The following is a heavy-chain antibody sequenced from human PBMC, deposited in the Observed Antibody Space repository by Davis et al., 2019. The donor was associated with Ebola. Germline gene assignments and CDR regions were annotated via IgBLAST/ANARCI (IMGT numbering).Heavy chain of an antibody. CDR3: ARDAYYYDSSGYYIGYFDY. Sequence: PGGSLRLSCAAPGFTFSSYEMNWVRQAPGKGLEWVSYISSSGSTIYYADSVKGRFTISRDNAKNSLYLQMNSLRDEDTAVYYCARDAYYYDSSGYYIGYFDYWGQGTLVTVSS. V-gene: IGHV3-48*03. J-gene: IGHJ4*02. D-gene: IGHD3-22*01. CDR1: GFTFSSYE. CDR2: ISSSGSTI.